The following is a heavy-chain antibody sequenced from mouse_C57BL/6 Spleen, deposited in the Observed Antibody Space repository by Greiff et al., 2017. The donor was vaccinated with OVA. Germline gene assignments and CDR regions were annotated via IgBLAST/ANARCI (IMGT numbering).Heavy chain of an antibody. J-gene: IGHJ2*01. Sequence: VQLVESGPELVKPGASVKISCKASGYSFTSYYIHWVKQRPGQGLEWIGWIYPGSGNTKYNEKFKGKATLTADTSSSTAYMQLSSLTSEDSAVYYCARRGIYDGQIDYWGQGTTLTVSS. CDR3: ARRGIYDGQIDY. V-gene: IGHV1-66*01. CDR1: GYSFTSYY. D-gene: IGHD2-3*01. CDR2: IYPGSGNT.